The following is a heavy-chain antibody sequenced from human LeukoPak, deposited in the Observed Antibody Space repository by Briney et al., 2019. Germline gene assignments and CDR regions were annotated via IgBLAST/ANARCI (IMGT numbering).Heavy chain of an antibody. CDR1: GYTFTNYG. J-gene: IGHJ4*02. CDR2: ISAYNGNT. V-gene: IGHV1-18*01. CDR3: ARLRPGWLRLPPDY. Sequence: ASVKVSCKASGYTFTNYGISWVRQAPGQGLEWMGWISAYNGNTNYAQKLQGRVTMTTDTSTSTAYMELRSLRSDDTAVYYCARLRPGWLRLPPDYWGQGTLVTVSS. D-gene: IGHD5-12*01.